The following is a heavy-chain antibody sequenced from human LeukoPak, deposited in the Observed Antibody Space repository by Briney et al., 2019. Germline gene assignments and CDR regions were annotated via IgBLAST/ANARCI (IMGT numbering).Heavy chain of an antibody. J-gene: IGHJ4*02. V-gene: IGHV3-21*01. CDR2: ISSSSSYI. D-gene: IGHD3-9*01. CDR3: ARATTYDILTGYFDY. Sequence: GGSLRLSCAASGFTFSSYTMNWVRQAPGKGLEWVSSISSSSSYIYYADSVKGRFTISRDNAKNSLYLQMNSLRAEDTAMYYCARATTYDILTGYFDYWGQGTLVTVSS. CDR1: GFTFSSYT.